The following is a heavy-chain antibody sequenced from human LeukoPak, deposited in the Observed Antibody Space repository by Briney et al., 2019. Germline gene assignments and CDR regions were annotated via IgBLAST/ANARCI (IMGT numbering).Heavy chain of an antibody. CDR2: ISSSSSYI. CDR1: GFTFSSYS. V-gene: IGHV3-21*01. J-gene: IGHJ4*02. D-gene: IGHD3-22*01. CDR3: ARGLYYYDSSGSPFDY. Sequence: GGSLRLSCAASGFTFSSYSMNWVRQAPGKGLEWVTSISSSSSYIYYADSVKGRFTISRDNAKNSLYLQMNSLRAEDTAVYYCARGLYYYDSSGSPFDYWGQGTLVTVSS.